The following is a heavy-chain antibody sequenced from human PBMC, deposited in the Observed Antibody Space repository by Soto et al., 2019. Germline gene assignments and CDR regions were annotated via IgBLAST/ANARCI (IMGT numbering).Heavy chain of an antibody. Sequence: QVHLVQSAAEVKKPGASVKVSCKASGYTFTAYYIHWVRQAPGQGLEWMGWINPKSGDIIYAQSFQGRVTMTTYTSINAAYMELSSLRSDDAAVYYCTRVLIGVTTQEAFDVWGQGTMVTVSS. J-gene: IGHJ3*01. CDR2: INPKSGDI. CDR3: TRVLIGVTTQEAFDV. V-gene: IGHV1-2*02. D-gene: IGHD1-1*01. CDR1: GYTFTAYY.